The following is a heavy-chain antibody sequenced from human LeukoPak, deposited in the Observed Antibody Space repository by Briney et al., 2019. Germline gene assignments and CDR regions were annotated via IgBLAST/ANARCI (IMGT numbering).Heavy chain of an antibody. V-gene: IGHV3-9*01. CDR2: ISWNSGSI. J-gene: IGHJ4*02. CDR1: GFTFDDYA. Sequence: GGSLRLSCAAAGFTFDDYARHWVRQAPGKGLEWVSGISWNSGSIGYADSVKGRFTISRDNAKNSLYLQMNSLRAEDTALYYCAKDMGGSYYVAFHYWGQGTLVTVSS. CDR3: AKDMGGSYYVAFHY. D-gene: IGHD1-26*01.